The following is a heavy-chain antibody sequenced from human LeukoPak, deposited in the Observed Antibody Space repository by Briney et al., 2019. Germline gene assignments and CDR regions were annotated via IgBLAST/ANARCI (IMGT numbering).Heavy chain of an antibody. CDR3: ARRTYTVTTGPSAFDI. J-gene: IGHJ3*02. D-gene: IGHD4-17*01. V-gene: IGHV5-51*01. Sequence: GESLKISCKGSGYSFTSYWIGWVRQMPGKGLEWMGIIYPGDSDTRYSPSFQGQVTISADKSISTAYLQWSSLKASDTAMYYCARRTYTVTTGPSAFDIWGQGTMVTVSS. CDR2: IYPGDSDT. CDR1: GYSFTSYW.